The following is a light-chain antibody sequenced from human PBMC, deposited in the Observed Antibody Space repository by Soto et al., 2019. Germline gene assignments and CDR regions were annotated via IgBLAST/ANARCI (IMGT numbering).Light chain of an antibody. CDR3: QQRSNWPPIT. CDR2: DTS. CDR1: QSVSSIY. Sequence: EIWLTQSPGTLSLSPGERATLSCGASQSVSSIYLAWYQQKPCQAPRLLFSDTSTRATTVPASFNGSGSATEFSLAISNLKSEDFAVYYCQQRSNWPPITFGHGTKVDI. V-gene: IGKV3D-20*02. J-gene: IGKJ1*01.